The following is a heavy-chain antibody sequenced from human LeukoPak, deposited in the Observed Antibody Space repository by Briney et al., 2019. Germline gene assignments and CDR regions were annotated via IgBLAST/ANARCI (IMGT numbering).Heavy chain of an antibody. CDR2: ISYSGST. CDR3: ARRDYYGDYGAFDI. D-gene: IGHD4-17*01. V-gene: IGHV4-39*01. Sequence: SETLSLTCTASGGSISSNNCYWGWIRQPPGKGLEWIGTISYSGSTWYNPSLKSRVTMSVDTSKNQFSLKLSSVTAADTAVYYCARRDYYGDYGAFDIWGQGTMVTVSS. CDR1: GGSISSNNCY. J-gene: IGHJ3*02.